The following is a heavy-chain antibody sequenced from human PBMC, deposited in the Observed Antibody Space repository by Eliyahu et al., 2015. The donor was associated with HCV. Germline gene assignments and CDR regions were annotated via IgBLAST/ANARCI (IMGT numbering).Heavy chain of an antibody. J-gene: IGHJ6*02. CDR2: ISSSSSYI. D-gene: IGHD2-2*01. V-gene: IGHV3-21*01. CDR3: ARAIGGYQLLFGPEYGMDV. CDR1: GFTFSSYX. Sequence: EVQLVESGGGLVKPGGSLRLSCAASGFTFSSYXXXWVRQAPGKGLEWVSSISSSSSYIYYADSVKGRFTISRDNAKNSLYLQMNSLRAEDTAVYYCARAIGGYQLLFGPEYGMDVWGQGTTVTVSS.